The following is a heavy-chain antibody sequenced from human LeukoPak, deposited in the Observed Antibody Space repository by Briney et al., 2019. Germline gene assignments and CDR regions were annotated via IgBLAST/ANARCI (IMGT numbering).Heavy chain of an antibody. CDR2: IYYSGTT. V-gene: IGHV4-59*01. Sequence: PSETLSLTCAVYGGSFSGYYWSWIRQPPGKGLEWIGYIYYSGTTNYNPSLKSRVTISVDTSKNQFSLKLNSVTAADTAVHYCARGVYIAAAQYGYWGRGTLVTVSS. CDR3: ARGVYIAAAQYGY. J-gene: IGHJ4*02. D-gene: IGHD6-13*01. CDR1: GGSFSGYY.